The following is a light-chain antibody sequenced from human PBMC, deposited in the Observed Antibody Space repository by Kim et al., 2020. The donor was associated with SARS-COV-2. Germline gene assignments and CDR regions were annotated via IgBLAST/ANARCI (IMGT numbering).Light chain of an antibody. CDR2: ATS. CDR3: QQHYNTSLT. J-gene: IGKJ4*02. CDR1: DGSMSY. V-gene: IGKV1-33*01. Sequence: VGEKVTTTSPASDGSMSYLKCDHQQKGEAPNLLIYATSTWEKGVPSWFTGSGSGADFTLTITNLQPEDFATYYCQQHYNTSLTFGEGTKVDIK.